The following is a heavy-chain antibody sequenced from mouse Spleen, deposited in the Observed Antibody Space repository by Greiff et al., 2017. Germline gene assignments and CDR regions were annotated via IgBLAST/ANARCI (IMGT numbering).Heavy chain of an antibody. J-gene: IGHJ3*01. CDR2: IYPGDGDT. CDR3: AREQLGLFFAY. D-gene: IGHD3-1*01. Sequence: VQLQQSGPELVKPGASVKISCKASGYAFSSSRMNWVKQRPGKGLEWIGRIYPGDGDTNYNGKFKGKATLTADKSSSTAYMQLSSLTSEDSAVYFCAREQLGLFFAYWGQGTLVTVSA. V-gene: IGHV1-82*01. CDR1: GYAFSSSR.